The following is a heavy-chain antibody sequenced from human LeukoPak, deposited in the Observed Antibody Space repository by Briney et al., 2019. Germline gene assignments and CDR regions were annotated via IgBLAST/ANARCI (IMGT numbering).Heavy chain of an antibody. CDR3: AKGSLFQQWLGRDAFDI. Sequence: GGSLRLSCAASRFTFSSYSMNWVRQAPGKGLEWVSHITASGTAMFYADSVKGRFTISRDNAKNSLYLQMNSLRAEDTAVYYCAKGSLFQQWLGRDAFDIWGQGTMVTVSS. D-gene: IGHD6-19*01. V-gene: IGHV3-48*01. CDR1: RFTFSSYS. CDR2: ITASGTAM. J-gene: IGHJ3*02.